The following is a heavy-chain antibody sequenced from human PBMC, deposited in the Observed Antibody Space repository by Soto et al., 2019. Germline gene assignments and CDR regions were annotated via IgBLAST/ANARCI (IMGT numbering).Heavy chain of an antibody. Sequence: SETLSLTCTVSGGSISSSSYYWGWIRQPPGKGQEWIGSIYYSGSTYYNPSLKSRVTISVDTSKNQFSLKLSSVTAADTAVYYCARPIPDTVTTFYFDYWGQGALVTVSS. CDR3: ARPIPDTVTTFYFDY. J-gene: IGHJ4*02. V-gene: IGHV4-39*01. CDR2: IYYSGST. CDR1: GGSISSSSYY. D-gene: IGHD4-17*01.